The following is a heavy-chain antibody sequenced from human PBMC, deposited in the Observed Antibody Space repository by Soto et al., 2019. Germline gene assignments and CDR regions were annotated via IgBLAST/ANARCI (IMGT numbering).Heavy chain of an antibody. CDR1: NDSIRSDNW. CDR3: ARRLFVRGTLGYYDY. Sequence: QVHLQESGPGLVKPSETLSLTCSVSNDSIRSDNWWSWVRQPPGKGLEWIGEIFHSGSSNNNPSLKSRVPLSVDKPKNEFSLKLNSVTAADTAVYYCARRLFVRGTLGYYDYWGQGTLVTVSS. V-gene: IGHV4-4*02. D-gene: IGHD3-10*02. J-gene: IGHJ4*02. CDR2: IFHSGSS.